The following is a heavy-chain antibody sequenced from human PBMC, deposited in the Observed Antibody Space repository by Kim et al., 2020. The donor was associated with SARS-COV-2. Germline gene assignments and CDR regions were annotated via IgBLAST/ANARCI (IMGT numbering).Heavy chain of an antibody. CDR1: GFTFSSYA. D-gene: IGHD6-19*01. CDR2: ISYDGSNK. J-gene: IGHJ6*02. Sequence: GGSLRLSCAASGFTFSSYAMHWVRQAPGKGLEWVAVISYDGSNKYYADSVKGRFTISRDNSKNTLYLQMNSLRAEDTAVYYCAREQWLVPPWTYYYYYYGMDVWGQGTTVTVSS. CDR3: AREQWLVPPWTYYYYYYGMDV. V-gene: IGHV3-30*04.